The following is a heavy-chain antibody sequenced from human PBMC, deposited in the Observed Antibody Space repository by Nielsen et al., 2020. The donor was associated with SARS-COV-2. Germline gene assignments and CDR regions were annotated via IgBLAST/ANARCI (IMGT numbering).Heavy chain of an antibody. D-gene: IGHD1-26*01. J-gene: IGHJ1*01. CDR3: ARGGYNSEYPLEGENFQN. CDR2: ISFDGRND. V-gene: IGHV3-30*04. Sequence: GGSLRLSCAASGFTFTTYAMHWVRQAPGKGLEWVAVISFDGRNDYYADSVKGRFTVSRDNSQNTLSLQMNSLRSADTAIYYCARGGYNSEYPLEGENFQNWGRGTLVTVSS. CDR1: GFTFTTYA.